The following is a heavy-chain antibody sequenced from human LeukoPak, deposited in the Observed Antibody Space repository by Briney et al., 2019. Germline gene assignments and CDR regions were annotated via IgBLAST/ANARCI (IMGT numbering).Heavy chain of an antibody. V-gene: IGHV1-69*13. J-gene: IGHJ6*03. Sequence: ASVKVSCKASGGTFSSYAISWVRQAPGQGLEWMGGIIPIFGTANYAQKFQGRVTITADESTSTAYMELSSLRSEDTAVYYCARDRRQQLVFYYMDVWGKGTTVTVSS. D-gene: IGHD6-13*01. CDR3: ARDRRQQLVFYYMDV. CDR2: IIPIFGTA. CDR1: GGTFSSYA.